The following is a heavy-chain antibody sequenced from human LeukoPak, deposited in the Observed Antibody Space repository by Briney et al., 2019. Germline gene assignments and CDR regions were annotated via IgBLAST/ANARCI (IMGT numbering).Heavy chain of an antibody. Sequence: SETLSLTCAVSGGSISSSNWWSWVRQPPGKGLEWIGEIYHSGSTNYNPSLKSRVTISVDKSKNQFSLKLSSVTAADTAVYYCARDNGSGSYYNPFDYWGQGTLVTASS. CDR2: IYHSGST. CDR3: ARDNGSGSYYNPFDY. CDR1: GGSISSSNW. D-gene: IGHD3-10*01. J-gene: IGHJ4*02. V-gene: IGHV4-4*02.